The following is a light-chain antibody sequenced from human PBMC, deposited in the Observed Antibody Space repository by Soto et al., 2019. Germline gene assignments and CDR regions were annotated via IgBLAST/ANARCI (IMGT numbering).Light chain of an antibody. V-gene: IGLV1-44*01. CDR2: SNN. Sequence: QSVLTQPPSASGTSGQRVTISCSGSSSNIGSNIVNWYQQLPGTAPKLLIYSNNRRPSGVPDRFSGSKSGTSASLAISGLQSEDEADYYCAAWDDSLNGVVFGGGTKLTVL. J-gene: IGLJ2*01. CDR3: AAWDDSLNGVV. CDR1: SSNIGSNI.